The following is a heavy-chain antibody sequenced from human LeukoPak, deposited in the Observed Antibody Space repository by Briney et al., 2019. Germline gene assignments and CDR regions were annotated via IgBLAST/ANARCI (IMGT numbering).Heavy chain of an antibody. V-gene: IGHV4-4*07. CDR3: ARGTELTRTSGHYSFDY. D-gene: IGHD1-7*01. Sequence: SETLSLTCTVSAGSINTYFWTWVRQPAGKGLEWIGRISGSGTAFYNHSLQSRVTISLDTANYKHFLRMTSVSDADTAVYYCARGTELTRTSGHYSFDYWGQGTLVSVSP. CDR1: AGSINTYF. J-gene: IGHJ4*02. CDR2: ISGSGTA.